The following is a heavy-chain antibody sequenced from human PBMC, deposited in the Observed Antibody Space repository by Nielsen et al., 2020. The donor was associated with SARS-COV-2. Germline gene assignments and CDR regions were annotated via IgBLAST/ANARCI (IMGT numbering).Heavy chain of an antibody. CDR3: TRRVAGGTMDV. Sequence: GESLKISCVASGFVVSDTNMNWVRQAPGKGLECVSIIYSGGTTYYADSLKGRFTISRDNSKNTLYLQMNSLGADDTAIYYCTRRVAGGTMDVWGQGTTVTVSS. V-gene: IGHV3-53*01. CDR2: IYSGGTT. CDR1: GFVVSDTN. D-gene: IGHD6-19*01. J-gene: IGHJ6*02.